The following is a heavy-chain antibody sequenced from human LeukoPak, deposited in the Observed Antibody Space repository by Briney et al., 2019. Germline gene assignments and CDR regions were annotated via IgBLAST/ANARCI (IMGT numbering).Heavy chain of an antibody. J-gene: IGHJ6*03. CDR3: ARQDALGKFPPPYYLDV. V-gene: IGHV4-59*08. Sequence: SETLSLTCAVSGVSIRSYNWNWIRQPPGKGLEWIGYISETGSTNYNSSLENRVTLSLDTSKSQISLNLRSATVADTAVYYCARQDALGKFPPPYYLDVWGKGTTVIVS. D-gene: IGHD1-26*01. CDR1: GVSIRSYN. CDR2: ISETGST.